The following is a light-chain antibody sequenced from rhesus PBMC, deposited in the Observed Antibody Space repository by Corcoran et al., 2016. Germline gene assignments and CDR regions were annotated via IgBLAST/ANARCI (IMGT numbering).Light chain of an antibody. Sequence: DIQMTQSPSSLSASVGDTVTITCRASQAISSSLAWYQPTPGKAPTLLLFKASSLQSGVPSRFSGSGSGTDFTLTISSLQSEDFVSYYCQQYSSRPFTFGPGTKLDIK. CDR2: KAS. J-gene: IGKJ3*01. CDR3: QQYSSRPFT. CDR1: QAISSS. V-gene: IGKV1-22*01.